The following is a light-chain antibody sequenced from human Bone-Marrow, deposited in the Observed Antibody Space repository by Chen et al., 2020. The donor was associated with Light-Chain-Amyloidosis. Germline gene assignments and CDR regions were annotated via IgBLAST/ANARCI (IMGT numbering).Light chain of an antibody. CDR2: DDS. Sequence: SYVLTQPSSVSVAPGQTATIACGGNNMGSPSGHWYQQTPGQAPLLVVYDDSDRPSGIPERLSGSNSGNTATLTISRVEAGDEADYYCQVWDRSSDRPVFGGGTKLTVL. CDR1: NMGSPS. J-gene: IGLJ3*02. V-gene: IGLV3-21*02. CDR3: QVWDRSSDRPV.